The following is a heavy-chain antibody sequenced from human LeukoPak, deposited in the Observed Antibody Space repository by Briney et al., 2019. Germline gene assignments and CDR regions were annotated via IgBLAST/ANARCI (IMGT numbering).Heavy chain of an antibody. J-gene: IGHJ4*02. V-gene: IGHV3-20*04. CDR2: INWNGGST. CDR1: GFTFDDYG. Sequence: GGSLRLSCAASGFTFDDYGMSWVRQAPGKGLKWVSGINWNGGSTGYADSVKGRFTISRDNAKNSLYLQMNSLRAEDTAVYYCAKSESWGPDYYGSGSYFDYWSQGTLVTVSS. D-gene: IGHD3-10*01. CDR3: AKSESWGPDYYGSGSYFDY.